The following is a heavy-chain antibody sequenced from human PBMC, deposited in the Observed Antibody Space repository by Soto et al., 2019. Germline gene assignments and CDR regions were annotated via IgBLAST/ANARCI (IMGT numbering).Heavy chain of an antibody. J-gene: IGHJ6*02. CDR3: AKQQGPGTPYYYAMDV. Sequence: EVQLLESGGALVQPGGSLRLSCAASGFTFSSYAMTWVRQAPGKGLEWVSVIRSRGDVTYYADSVKGRFTISRDNSRSTLSLHVDNLRAEDTAVYYCAKQQGPGTPYYYAMDVWGQGTTVAVSS. D-gene: IGHD1-1*01. CDR1: GFTFSSYA. CDR2: IRSRGDVT. V-gene: IGHV3-23*01.